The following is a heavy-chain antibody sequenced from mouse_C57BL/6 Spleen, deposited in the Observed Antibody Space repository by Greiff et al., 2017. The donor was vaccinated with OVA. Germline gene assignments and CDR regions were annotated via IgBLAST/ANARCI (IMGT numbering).Heavy chain of an antibody. D-gene: IGHD1-1*01. CDR1: GFNIKDDY. Sequence: EVQLQQSGAELVRPGASVKLSCTASGFNIKDDYMHWVKQRPDQGLEWIGWIDPENGDTEYASKFQGKATITADTSSNTAYLQLSSRTSDDTAVYYCTPSYYYGSVTWFAYWGQGTLVTGAA. V-gene: IGHV14-4*01. CDR3: TPSYYYGSVTWFAY. CDR2: IDPENGDT. J-gene: IGHJ3*01.